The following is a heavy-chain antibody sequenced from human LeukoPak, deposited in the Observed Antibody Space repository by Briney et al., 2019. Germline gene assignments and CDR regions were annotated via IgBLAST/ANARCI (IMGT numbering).Heavy chain of an antibody. CDR3: ARRRDSSGYYGGPPTHKLDY. D-gene: IGHD3-22*01. CDR1: GGSFSGYY. Sequence: PSETLSLTCAVYGGSFSGYYWSWIRQPPGKGLEWIGEINHSGSTNYNPSLKSRVTISVDTSKNQFSLKLSSVTAADTAVYYCARRRDSSGYYGGPPTHKLDYWGQGTLVTVSS. CDR2: INHSGST. V-gene: IGHV4-34*01. J-gene: IGHJ4*02.